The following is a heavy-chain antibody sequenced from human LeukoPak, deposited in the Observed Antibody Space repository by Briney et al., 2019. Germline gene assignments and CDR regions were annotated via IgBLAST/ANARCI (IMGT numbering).Heavy chain of an antibody. CDR1: GGSFSGYH. D-gene: IGHD3-22*01. V-gene: IGHV4-34*01. Sequence: SSETLSLTCAVYGGSFSGYHWTWIRQSPGKGLEWIGDINPSGSTYYNPSLKSRLTISVDTSKNQFSLKLRSVTAADTAVYYYARGRHDITMIVVVMTSVSYYLDVWGKGTTVTVS. J-gene: IGHJ6*03. CDR3: ARGRHDITMIVVVMTSVSYYLDV. CDR2: INPSGST.